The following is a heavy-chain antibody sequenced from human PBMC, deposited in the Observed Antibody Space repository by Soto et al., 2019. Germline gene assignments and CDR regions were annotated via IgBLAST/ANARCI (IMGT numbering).Heavy chain of an antibody. CDR1: GGSFGGYY. Sequence: PSETLSLTCAVYGGSFGGYYWSWIRQPPGKGLEWIGEVNHSGSTNYNPSLKSRVTISVDTSKNQFSLKLSSVTAADTAVYYCARGWSGLVIIRFDPWGQGTLVTVSS. D-gene: IGHD3-9*01. CDR3: ARGWSGLVIIRFDP. V-gene: IGHV4-34*01. CDR2: VNHSGST. J-gene: IGHJ5*02.